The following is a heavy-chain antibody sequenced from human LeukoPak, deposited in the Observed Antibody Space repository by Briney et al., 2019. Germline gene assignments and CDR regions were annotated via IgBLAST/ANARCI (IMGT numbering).Heavy chain of an antibody. CDR1: GYTFTGYY. V-gene: IGHV1-2*04. CDR3: AREGGYYDSSGSYYYYGMDV. CDR2: INPNSGGT. Sequence: GASVKVSCKASGYTFTGYYMHWVRQAPGQGLEWMGWINPNSGGTNYAQKFQGWVTMTRDTSTSTVYMELSSLRSEDTAVYYCAREGGYYDSSGSYYYYGMDVWGQGTTVTVSS. D-gene: IGHD3-22*01. J-gene: IGHJ6*02.